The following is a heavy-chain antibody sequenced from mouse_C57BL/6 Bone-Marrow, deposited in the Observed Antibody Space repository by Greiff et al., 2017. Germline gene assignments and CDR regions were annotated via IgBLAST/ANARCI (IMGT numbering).Heavy chain of an antibody. Sequence: QVQLQQSGPELVKPGASVKLSCKASGYTFTSYDINWVKQRPGQGLEWIGWIYPRAGSTKYNEKFKGKATLTVDTSSSTAYMELHSLTSEDSAVYFCAKRGYYFDYWGQGTTLTVSS. CDR2: IYPRAGST. CDR1: GYTFTSYD. V-gene: IGHV1-85*01. CDR3: AKRGYYFDY. J-gene: IGHJ2*01.